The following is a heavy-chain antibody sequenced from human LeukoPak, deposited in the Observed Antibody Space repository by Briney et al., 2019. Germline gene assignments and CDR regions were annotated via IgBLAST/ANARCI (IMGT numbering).Heavy chain of an antibody. J-gene: IGHJ4*02. V-gene: IGHV4-61*08. CDR3: ARHQTRITIFGAYYFDY. CDR1: GGSISSGGYY. D-gene: IGHD3-3*01. Sequence: SETLSLTCTVSGGSISSGGYYWSWIRQPPGKGLEWIGYIYYSGSTNYNPSLKSRVTISVDTSKNQFSLKLSSVTAADTAVYYCARHQTRITIFGAYYFDYWGQGTLVTVSS. CDR2: IYYSGST.